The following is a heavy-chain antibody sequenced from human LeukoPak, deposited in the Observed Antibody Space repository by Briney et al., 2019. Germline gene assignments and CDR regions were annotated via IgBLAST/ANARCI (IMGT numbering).Heavy chain of an antibody. J-gene: IGHJ6*03. V-gene: IGHV1-46*01. CDR3: AKVYDYGDTGGYYMDV. CDR1: GYTFTSYY. D-gene: IGHD4-17*01. CDR2: INPSGGST. Sequence: GASVKVSCKASGYTFTSYYMHWVRQAPGQGLEWMGIINPSGGSTNYAQKFQGRVTMTRDMSTSTVYMELSSLRSEDTAVYYCAKVYDYGDTGGYYMDVWGKGTTVTISS.